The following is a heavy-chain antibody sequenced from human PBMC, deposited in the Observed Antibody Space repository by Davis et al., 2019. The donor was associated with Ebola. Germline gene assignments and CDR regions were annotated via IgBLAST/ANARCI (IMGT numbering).Heavy chain of an antibody. Sequence: MPSETLSLTCTVSGGSISSYYWSWIRQPPGKGLEWIGYIYYSGSTNYNPSLKSRVTISVDTSKNQFSLKLSSVTAADTAVYYCARVRQQLVMAYYYYGMDVWGQGTLVTVSS. CDR3: ARVRQQLVMAYYYYGMDV. D-gene: IGHD6-13*01. CDR2: IYYSGST. CDR1: GGSISSYY. J-gene: IGHJ6*02. V-gene: IGHV4-59*12.